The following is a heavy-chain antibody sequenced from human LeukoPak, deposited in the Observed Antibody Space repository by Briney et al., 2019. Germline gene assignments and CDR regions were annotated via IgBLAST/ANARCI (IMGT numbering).Heavy chain of an antibody. Sequence: TPSETLSLTCTVSGGSINNYYWSWVRQPPGAGLEWLAYIYYTGSTNYNPSLKTRLTISVDTSKNQFSLRLNSVTAADTAVYYCARFSQYYDSPTHYLDYWGQGILVTVSS. V-gene: IGHV4-59*08. CDR2: IYYTGST. D-gene: IGHD2/OR15-2a*01. CDR3: ARFSQYYDSPTHYLDY. J-gene: IGHJ4*02. CDR1: GGSINNYY.